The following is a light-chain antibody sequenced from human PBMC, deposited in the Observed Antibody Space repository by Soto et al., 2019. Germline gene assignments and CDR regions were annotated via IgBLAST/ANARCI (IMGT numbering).Light chain of an antibody. Sequence: EIVLTQSPGTLCLSPGERATISSRASQSVSSYSAWYQQKPGQAPRLLIYDASNRATGVPARFSGSGSGTDFTLTISSLEPEDFAVYYCQQRSNLITFGQGTRLEIK. V-gene: IGKV3-11*01. J-gene: IGKJ5*01. CDR3: QQRSNLIT. CDR1: QSVSSY. CDR2: DAS.